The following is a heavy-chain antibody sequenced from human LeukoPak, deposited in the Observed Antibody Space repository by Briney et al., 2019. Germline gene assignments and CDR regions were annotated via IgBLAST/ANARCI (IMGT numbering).Heavy chain of an antibody. V-gene: IGHV4-38-2*02. CDR1: GFSISSGYY. J-gene: IGHJ5*02. D-gene: IGHD4-11*01. Sequence: KASETLSLTCTVSGFSISSGYYWGWIRQPPGKGLEWIASIYHSGDTYYNPSFKSRGTISVDTSINQFSLKLSSVTAADTAVYYCAREPRLSNSNYELLYNWFDPWGQGTLVTVSS. CDR2: IYHSGDT. CDR3: AREPRLSNSNYELLYNWFDP.